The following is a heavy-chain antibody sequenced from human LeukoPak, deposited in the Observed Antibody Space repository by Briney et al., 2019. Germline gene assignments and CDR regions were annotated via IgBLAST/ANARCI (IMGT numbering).Heavy chain of an antibody. CDR3: AKDYRYYYDNVGTSPFDY. Sequence: GGSLRLSCAASGFTFSNYGMSWVRQAPGKGLEWVSAISGSGGSTYYADSVKGRFTISRDSSKNTLYLQMNSLRAEDTAVYYCAKDYRYYYDNVGTSPFDYWGQGTLITVSS. V-gene: IGHV3-23*01. CDR1: GFTFSNYG. CDR2: ISGSGGST. J-gene: IGHJ4*02. D-gene: IGHD3-22*01.